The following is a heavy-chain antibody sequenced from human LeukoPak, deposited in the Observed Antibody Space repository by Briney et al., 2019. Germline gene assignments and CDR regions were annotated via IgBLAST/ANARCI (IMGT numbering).Heavy chain of an antibody. CDR3: ARVSVIAAAGPFDY. CDR1: GGSISSYY. D-gene: IGHD6-13*01. J-gene: IGHJ4*02. V-gene: IGHV4-59*01. CDR2: IYYSGST. Sequence: PSETLSLTCTVSGGSISSYYWSWIRQPPGKGLEWIGYIYYSGSTNYNPSLKSRVTISVDMSKNQFSLKLSSVTAADTAVYYCARVSVIAAAGPFDYWGQGTLVTVSS.